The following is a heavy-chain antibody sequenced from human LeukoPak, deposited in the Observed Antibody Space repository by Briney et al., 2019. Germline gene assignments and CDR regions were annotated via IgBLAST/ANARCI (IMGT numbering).Heavy chain of an antibody. CDR3: ARGPITMVRGVSVNYYYYGMDV. J-gene: IGHJ6*02. Sequence: ASVKVSCKASGYTFTSYGISGVRQAPGQGLEWMGWISAYNGNTNYAQKLQGRVTMTTDTSTSTAYMELRSLRSDDTAVYYCARGPITMVRGVSVNYYYYGMDVWGQGTTVTVSS. D-gene: IGHD3-10*01. V-gene: IGHV1-18*01. CDR2: ISAYNGNT. CDR1: GYTFTSYG.